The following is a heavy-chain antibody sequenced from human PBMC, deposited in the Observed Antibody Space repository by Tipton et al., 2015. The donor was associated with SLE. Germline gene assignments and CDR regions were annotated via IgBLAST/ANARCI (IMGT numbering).Heavy chain of an antibody. V-gene: IGHV4-61*02. D-gene: IGHD4-17*01. CDR1: GGSISSGYYF. Sequence: TLSLTCTVSGGSISSGYYFWSWIRQPAGKGLEWIGRIYVSGVTNYNPSLKSRVSISIDTSKNQISLRLSSVTAADTAVYFCAGPYGDYGYFHHWGQGTLVTVSS. CDR3: AGPYGDYGYFHH. CDR2: IYVSGVT. J-gene: IGHJ1*01.